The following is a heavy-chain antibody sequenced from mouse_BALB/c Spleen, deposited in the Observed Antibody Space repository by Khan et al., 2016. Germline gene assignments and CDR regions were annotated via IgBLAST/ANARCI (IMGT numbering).Heavy chain of an antibody. CDR2: IDPANGNT. D-gene: IGHD1-1*01. Sequence: VQLQQPGAESVKPGASVKLSCTATGFNIKDTYMYWVKQRPEQGLEWIGRIDPANGNTKYVPKFQGKATITADTSSNTAYLQLSSLTSEDTAVYYGATRLYDYGSSSEAWDYGGQGTSVTVSS. J-gene: IGHJ4*01. CDR3: ATRLYDYGSSSEAWDY. V-gene: IGHV14-3*02. CDR1: GFNIKDTY.